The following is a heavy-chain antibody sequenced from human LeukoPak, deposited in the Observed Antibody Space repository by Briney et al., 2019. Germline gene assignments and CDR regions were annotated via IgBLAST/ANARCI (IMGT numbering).Heavy chain of an antibody. V-gene: IGHV1-8*03. CDR2: MNPNSSNT. J-gene: IGHJ4*02. CDR3: ARGSYRNKGSLVY. CDR1: GYTFTSYD. D-gene: IGHD3-10*01. Sequence: ASVKVSCKASGYTFTSYDINWVRQATGQGLEWVGWMNPNSSNTDSAQKIQGRDTITRNTSISTAYMELSSLRSEDTAVYYCARGSYRNKGSLVYWGQGTLVTVSP.